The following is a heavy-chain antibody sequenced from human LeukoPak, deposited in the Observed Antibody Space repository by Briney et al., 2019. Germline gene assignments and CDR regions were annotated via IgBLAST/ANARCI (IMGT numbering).Heavy chain of an antibody. D-gene: IGHD3-10*01. J-gene: IGHJ4*02. V-gene: IGHV3-23*01. CDR2: ISGSGGST. Sequence: GGSLRLSCAASGFTFSSYGMSWVRQAPGKGLEWVSAISGSGGSTYYADSVKGRFTISRDNSKNTLYLQMNSLRAEDTAVYYCAKDSRWFGSIDYWGQGTLVTVSS. CDR3: AKDSRWFGSIDY. CDR1: GFTFSSYG.